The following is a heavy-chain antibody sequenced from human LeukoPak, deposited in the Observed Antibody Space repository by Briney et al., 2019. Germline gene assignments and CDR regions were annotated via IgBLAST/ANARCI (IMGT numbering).Heavy chain of an antibody. CDR2: INSDGSST. Sequence: GGSLRFSCAASGFTFSSYWMHWVRQAPGKGLVWVSRINSDGSSTNYADSVKGRFTISRDNAKNTLYLPMNSLRPEDTAVYYCARDAAAQQLVHYFDYWGQGRLVTVSS. CDR3: ARDAAAQQLVHYFDY. D-gene: IGHD6-13*01. J-gene: IGHJ4*02. CDR1: GFTFSSYW. V-gene: IGHV3-74*01.